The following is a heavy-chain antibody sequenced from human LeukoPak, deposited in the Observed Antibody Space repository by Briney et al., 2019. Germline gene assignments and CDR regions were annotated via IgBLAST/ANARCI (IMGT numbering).Heavy chain of an antibody. CDR1: GGSFCGYY. CDR2: INHSGST. V-gene: IGHV4-34*01. Sequence: SDTLSLTCAVYGGSFCGYYWSWIRQPPGKGLEWIGEINHSGSTNYNPSLKSRVTISVDTSKNQFSLKLSSVTAADTAVYYCARRGNYYGSGSYFPWFDPWGQGTLVTVSS. CDR3: ARRGNYYGSGSYFPWFDP. D-gene: IGHD3-10*01. J-gene: IGHJ5*02.